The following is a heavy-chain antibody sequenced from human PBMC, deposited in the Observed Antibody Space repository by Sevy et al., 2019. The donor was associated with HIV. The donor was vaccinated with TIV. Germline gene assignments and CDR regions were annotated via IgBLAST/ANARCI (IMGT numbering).Heavy chain of an antibody. D-gene: IGHD2-2*01. Sequence: ASVKVSCKVPGYTLSEVSMHWVRQAPGKGLEWRGGFVPEDGEIVDAQNFQGRVTVAEDTLTDTAYLEVTNLRSEDTATYFCVIGDTPRLTGSGTRLKDQSLNYFHFWGQGTLVTVSS. V-gene: IGHV1-24*01. J-gene: IGHJ4*02. CDR2: FVPEDGEI. CDR1: GYTLSEVS. CDR3: VIGDTPRLTGSGTRLKDQSLNYFHF.